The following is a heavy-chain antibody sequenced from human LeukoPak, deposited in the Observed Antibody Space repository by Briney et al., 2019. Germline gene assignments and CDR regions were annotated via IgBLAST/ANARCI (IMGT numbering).Heavy chain of an antibody. CDR1: GGSISSGGYY. D-gene: IGHD6-19*01. Sequence: SETLSLTCTVSGGSISSGGYYWSWIRQHPGKGLEWIGYIYYSGSTYYNPSLKSRVTISVDTSKNQFSLKLSSVTAADTAVYYCARDSRVAVAGLDYWGQGTLVTVSS. CDR2: IYYSGST. J-gene: IGHJ4*02. CDR3: ARDSRVAVAGLDY. V-gene: IGHV4-31*03.